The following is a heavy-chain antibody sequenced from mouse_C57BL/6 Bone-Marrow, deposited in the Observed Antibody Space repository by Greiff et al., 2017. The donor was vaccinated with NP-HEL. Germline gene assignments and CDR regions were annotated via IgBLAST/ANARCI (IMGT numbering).Heavy chain of an antibody. J-gene: IGHJ1*03. CDR3: ARVYGSSCWYIDV. Sequence: QVQLQQPGAELVKPGASVKMSCKASGYTFTSYWITWVKQRPGQGLEWIGDIYPGSGSTNYNEKFKSKATLTVDTSSSTAYMQLSSLTSGDSAVYYCARVYGSSCWYIDVWGTGTTVTVSS. CDR2: IYPGSGST. CDR1: GYTFTSYW. V-gene: IGHV1-55*01. D-gene: IGHD1-1*01.